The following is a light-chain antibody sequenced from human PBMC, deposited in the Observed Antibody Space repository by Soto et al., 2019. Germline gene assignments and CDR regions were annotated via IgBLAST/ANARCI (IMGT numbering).Light chain of an antibody. V-gene: IGLV2-8*01. CDR1: TSDVGGYNY. CDR3: SSYVASNTLA. CDR2: DVS. J-gene: IGLJ2*01. Sequence: QSVLTQPPSASGSPGQSVAISCTGTTSDVGGYNYVSWYQQHPGKAPKLIIYDVSKRPSGVPDCFSGSKSGNTASLTVSGLQGEDEADYYCSSYVASNTLAFGGGTKLTVL.